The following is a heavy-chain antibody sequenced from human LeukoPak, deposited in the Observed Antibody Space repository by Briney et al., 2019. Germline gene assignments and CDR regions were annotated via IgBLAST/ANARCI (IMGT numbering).Heavy chain of an antibody. Sequence: GGSLRLSCAASGFIFDDYAMHWVRQAPGKGLEWVSLITGDGAGTYYEDSVWGRFTISRDNSKNSLYLIMNSLRTEDTALYYCTKGRVATVGGAKYAMDVWGQGTTVTVSS. CDR3: TKGRVATVGGAKYAMDV. D-gene: IGHD5-12*01. V-gene: IGHV3-43*02. CDR1: GFIFDDYA. CDR2: ITGDGAGT. J-gene: IGHJ6*02.